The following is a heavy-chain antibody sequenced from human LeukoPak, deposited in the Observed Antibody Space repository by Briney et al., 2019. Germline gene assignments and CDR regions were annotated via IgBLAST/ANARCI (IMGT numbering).Heavy chain of an antibody. V-gene: IGHV3-30-3*01. D-gene: IGHD3-3*01. J-gene: IGHJ6*02. CDR2: ISYDGSNK. CDR3: ARRSTRNYDFWSGYSYGMDV. Sequence: PGGSLRLSCAASGFIFSDHYMDWVRQAPGKGLEWVAVISYDGSNKYYADSVKGRFTISRDNSKNTLYLQMNSLRAEDTAVYYCARRSTRNYDFWSGYSYGMDVWGQGTTVTVSS. CDR1: GFIFSDHY.